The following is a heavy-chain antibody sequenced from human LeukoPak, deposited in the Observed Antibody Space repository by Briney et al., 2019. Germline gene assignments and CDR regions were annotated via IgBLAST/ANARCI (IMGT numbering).Heavy chain of an antibody. V-gene: IGHV5-51*01. CDR2: ICPGDSDT. Sequence: GESLKISCKGSGYNFATYWIGWVRQMPGKGLEWMGIICPGDSDTRYSPSFQGQVTISADKSMNTAYLQWSSLKASDTAMYYCARRAPAYNWFDPWGQGTLVTVSS. CDR3: ARRAPAYNWFDP. CDR1: GYNFATYW. J-gene: IGHJ5*02.